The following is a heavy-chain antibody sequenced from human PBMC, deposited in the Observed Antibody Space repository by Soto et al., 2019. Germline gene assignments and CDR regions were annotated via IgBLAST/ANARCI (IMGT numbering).Heavy chain of an antibody. CDR2: IYHSGIT. Sequence: SETLSLTCTVSGGSISSSSYYWGWIRQPPGKGLEWIGEIYHSGITNYNPSLNSRVTVSVDTSKNQFSLKVTSVTAADTAVYYCARLHGYCISSSCHGHYAMDVWGQGTTVTVSS. CDR3: ARLHGYCISSSCHGHYAMDV. CDR1: GGSISSSSYY. J-gene: IGHJ6*02. D-gene: IGHD2-2*01. V-gene: IGHV4-39*01.